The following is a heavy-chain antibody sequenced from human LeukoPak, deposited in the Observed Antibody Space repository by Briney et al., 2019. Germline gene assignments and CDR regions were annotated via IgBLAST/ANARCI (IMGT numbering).Heavy chain of an antibody. CDR2: ISYDGSNE. V-gene: IGHV3-30*03. Sequence: PGGSLRLSCAASGFIFSSFGMHWVRQAPGKGLEWVAVISYDGSNEHFADSVKGRFTISRDNAKNSLYLQMNSLRAEDTAVYYCARGRGSTYYYYMDVWGKGTTVTISS. D-gene: IGHD2/OR15-2a*01. CDR1: GFIFSSFG. J-gene: IGHJ6*03. CDR3: ARGRGSTYYYYMDV.